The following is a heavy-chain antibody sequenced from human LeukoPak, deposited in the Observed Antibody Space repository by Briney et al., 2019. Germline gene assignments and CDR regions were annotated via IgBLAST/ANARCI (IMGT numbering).Heavy chain of an antibody. V-gene: IGHV3-21*01. CDR1: GFTISTYS. J-gene: IGHJ5*02. Sequence: GGSLRLSCAASGFTISTYSMNWVRQAPGKGLEWVSSISSSSYYIYYADSVKGRFTISRDNAKNSLYLQMNSLRAEDTAVYYCARFSESPFDPWGQGTLVTVSS. CDR3: ARFSESPFDP. CDR2: ISSSSYYI.